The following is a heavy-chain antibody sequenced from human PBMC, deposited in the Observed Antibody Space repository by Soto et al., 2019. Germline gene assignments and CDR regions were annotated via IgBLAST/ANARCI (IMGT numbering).Heavy chain of an antibody. D-gene: IGHD5-18*01. CDR1: GFTFSSYG. Sequence: QVQLVESGGGVVQPGRSLRLSCAASGFTFSSYGMHWVRQAPGKGLEWVAVIWYDGSNKYYADSVKGRFIFSRYNSKNTLYLQMNSLRAEDTAVYYCAKPLYSYGPNDYYYYGMDVWGQGTTVTVSS. CDR3: AKPLYSYGPNDYYYYGMDV. V-gene: IGHV3-33*06. CDR2: IWYDGSNK. J-gene: IGHJ6*02.